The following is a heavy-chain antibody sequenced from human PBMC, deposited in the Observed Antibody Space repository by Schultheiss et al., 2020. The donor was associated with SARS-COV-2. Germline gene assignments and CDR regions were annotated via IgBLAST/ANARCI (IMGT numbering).Heavy chain of an antibody. CDR3: ARDYSSGYLDY. Sequence: SETLSLTCAVYGGSFSGYYWSWIRQPPGKGLEWIGYIYYSGSTNYNPSLKSRVTISVDTSKNQFSLKLSSVTAADTAVYYCARDYSSGYLDYWGQGTLVTVSS. D-gene: IGHD6-19*01. J-gene: IGHJ4*02. CDR1: GGSFSGYY. CDR2: IYYSGST. V-gene: IGHV4-59*01.